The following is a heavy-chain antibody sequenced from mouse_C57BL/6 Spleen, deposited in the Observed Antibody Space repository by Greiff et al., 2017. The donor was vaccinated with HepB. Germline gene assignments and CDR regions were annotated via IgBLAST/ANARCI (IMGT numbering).Heavy chain of an antibody. CDR2: FHPYNDDT. CDR3: ARGGYDGNWYCDV. Sequence: VKLQESGAELVKPGASVKMSCKASGYTFTTYPIEWMKQNHGKSLEWIGNFHPYNDDTKYNEKFKGKATLTVEKSSSTVYLELSRLTSDDSAVYYCARGGYDGNWYCDVWGTGTTVTVSA. CDR1: GYTFTTYP. D-gene: IGHD2-2*01. V-gene: IGHV1-47*01. J-gene: IGHJ1*03.